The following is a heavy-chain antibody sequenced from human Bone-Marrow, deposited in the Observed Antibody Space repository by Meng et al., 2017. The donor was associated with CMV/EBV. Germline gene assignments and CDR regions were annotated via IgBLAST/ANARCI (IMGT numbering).Heavy chain of an antibody. CDR3: ARGRIPAIPLDY. CDR2: INPNTDT. V-gene: IGHV1-2*02. J-gene: IGHJ4*02. CDR1: GYTLTDYY. D-gene: IGHD2-2*01. Sequence: QVQLVQSGAEGKKPGASVKVSCKASGYTLTDYYIHWVRQAPGQWLEWMGWINPNTDTNYAQNFQGRVTMTRDMSINTAYMELSRLRSDDTAVYYCARGRIPAIPLDYWGQGTLVTVSS.